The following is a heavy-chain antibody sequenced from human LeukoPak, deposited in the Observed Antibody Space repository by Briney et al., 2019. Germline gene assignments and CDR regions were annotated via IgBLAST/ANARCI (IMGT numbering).Heavy chain of an antibody. J-gene: IGHJ6*03. CDR3: AKGRGRLHVNRGVYNYHYYMEV. V-gene: IGHV1-69*06. CDR1: GDTISAYS. Sequence: GASVKVSCKAAGDTISAYSLNWVRQAPGQGREWMGGIIPIFGRAYYAQNLQGRVTITADKSTSTAYMELSSLGSEDTAIYYCAKGRGRLHVNRGVYNYHYYMEVWGTGTTVIVSS. CDR2: IIPIFGRA. D-gene: IGHD3-10*01.